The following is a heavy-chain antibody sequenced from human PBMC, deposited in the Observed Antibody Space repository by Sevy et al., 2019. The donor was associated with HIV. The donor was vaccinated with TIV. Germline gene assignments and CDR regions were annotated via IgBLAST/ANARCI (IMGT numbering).Heavy chain of an antibody. J-gene: IGHJ4*02. CDR1: GFTFTSCA. Sequence: GGSLRLSCAASGFTFTSCAMSWVRQAPGKGLEWVSSISGSGGSTYYLDSVKGRFTISRHNSKNTLYLQMNNVRAEDAAVYYCAKKQWGLPTRSYFDFWGQGTLVTVSS. V-gene: IGHV3-23*01. CDR2: ISGSGGST. D-gene: IGHD1-26*01. CDR3: AKKQWGLPTRSYFDF.